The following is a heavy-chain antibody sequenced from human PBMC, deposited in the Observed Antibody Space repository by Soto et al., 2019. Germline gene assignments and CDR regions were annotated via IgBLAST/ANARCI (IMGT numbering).Heavy chain of an antibody. CDR2: ISDDGASI. J-gene: IGHJ4*02. D-gene: IGHD5-18*01. CDR1: GFSFSSFA. Sequence: GGSLRLSCEASGFSFSSFAMNWVRQAPGRGLEWVSYISDDGASIYYADSLKGRFTISRDNAKSSLSLQMNNLRAEDTAVYYCARENSVQAWLHHFDHWGLGTLVP. V-gene: IGHV3-48*03. CDR3: ARENSVQAWLHHFDH.